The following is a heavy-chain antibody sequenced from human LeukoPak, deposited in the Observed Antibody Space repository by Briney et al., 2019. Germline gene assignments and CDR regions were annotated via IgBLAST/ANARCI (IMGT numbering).Heavy chain of an antibody. Sequence: PGGSLRLSCAASGFTFSSYSMFWVRQAPGKGLEWVSYISGSSSSIYYADSVKGRLTISRDNAKNSLYLQMNSLRAEDTAVYYCASGRGYWGQGTLVPVSS. CDR1: GFTFSSYS. CDR2: ISGSSSSI. CDR3: ASGRGY. J-gene: IGHJ4*02. V-gene: IGHV3-48*01. D-gene: IGHD2-15*01.